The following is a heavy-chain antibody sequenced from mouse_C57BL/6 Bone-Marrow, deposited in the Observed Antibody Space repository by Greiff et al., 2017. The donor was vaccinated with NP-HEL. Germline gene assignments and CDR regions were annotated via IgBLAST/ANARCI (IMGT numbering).Heavy chain of an antibody. J-gene: IGHJ2*01. D-gene: IGHD1-1*01. V-gene: IGHV14-4*01. Sequence: VHVKQSGAELVRPGASVKLSCTASGFNIKDDYMHWVKQRPEQGLEWIGWIDPENGDTEYASKFQGKATITADTSSNTAYLQLSSLTSEDTAVYYCTTITTVVAKYYFDYWGQGTTLTVSS. CDR1: GFNIKDDY. CDR3: TTITTVVAKYYFDY. CDR2: IDPENGDT.